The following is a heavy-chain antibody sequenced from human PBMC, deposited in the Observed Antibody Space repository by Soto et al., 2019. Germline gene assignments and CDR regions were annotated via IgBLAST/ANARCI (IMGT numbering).Heavy chain of an antibody. Sequence: SVKVSCKASGFTFTSSAVQWVRQARGQRLEWIGWIVVGSGNTNYAQKFQERVTITRDMSTSTAYMELSSLRSEDTAVYYCAAEITMVRGVLYWFDPWGQVTLVTVSS. CDR3: AAEITMVRGVLYWFDP. CDR1: GFTFTSSA. D-gene: IGHD3-10*01. CDR2: IVVGSGNT. J-gene: IGHJ5*02. V-gene: IGHV1-58*01.